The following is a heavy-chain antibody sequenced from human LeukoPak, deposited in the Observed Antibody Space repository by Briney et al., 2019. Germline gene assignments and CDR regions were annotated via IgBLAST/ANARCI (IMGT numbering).Heavy chain of an antibody. J-gene: IGHJ3*02. Sequence: SETLSLTCTVSGGSISSGGYYWSWIRQHPGKGLEWIGYIYYSGSTYYNPSLKSRVTISVDTSKNQFSLKLSSVTAADTAVYYCARRGATTADAFDIWGQGTMVTVSS. CDR3: ARRGATTADAFDI. D-gene: IGHD1-26*01. V-gene: IGHV4-31*03. CDR2: IYYSGST. CDR1: GGSISSGGYY.